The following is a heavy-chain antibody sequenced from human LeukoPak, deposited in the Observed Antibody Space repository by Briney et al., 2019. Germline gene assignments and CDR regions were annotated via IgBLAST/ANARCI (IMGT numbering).Heavy chain of an antibody. D-gene: IGHD6-6*01. CDR1: GGSITSGNW. V-gene: IGHV4-4*02. CDR3: ARHWRPYSGSPWTYRFYGMDV. J-gene: IGHJ6*02. CDR2: IYHSGST. Sequence: SETLSLTCAVSGGSITSGNWWTWVRQPPRRGLEWIGEIYHSGSTNYNPSLKSRVTISVDKSKNQFSLTLTSVTAADTAVYYCARHWRPYSGSPWTYRFYGMDVWGQGTTVTVSS.